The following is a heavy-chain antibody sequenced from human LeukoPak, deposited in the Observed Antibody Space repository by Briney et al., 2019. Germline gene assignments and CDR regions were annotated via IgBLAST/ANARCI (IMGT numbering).Heavy chain of an antibody. D-gene: IGHD6-13*01. CDR1: GFTFSDYW. CDR3: ARDRSISAAGDTY. V-gene: IGHV3-74*01. J-gene: IGHJ4*02. CDR2: VNRDGSST. Sequence: PGGSLRLSCAASGFTFSDYWMHWVRQAPGKGLVWVSRVNRDGSSTSYADSVKGRFTISRDNAKNTLSLQMNSLRAKDTAVYYCARDRSISAAGDTYWGQGTLVTVSS.